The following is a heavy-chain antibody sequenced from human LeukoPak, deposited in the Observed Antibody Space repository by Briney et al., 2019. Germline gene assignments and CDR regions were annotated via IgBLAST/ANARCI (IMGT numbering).Heavy chain of an antibody. CDR1: GFTFNRCW. J-gene: IGHJ6*02. Sequence: GGSLRLSCVVSGFTFNRCWMNWVRQAPGKGLEWVAVISYDGSNKYYADSVKGRFTISRDNSKNTLYLQMNSLRAEDTAVYYCARLYCSGGSCYPNDYGMDVWGQGTTVTVSS. D-gene: IGHD2-15*01. CDR2: ISYDGSNK. V-gene: IGHV3-30*03. CDR3: ARLYCSGGSCYPNDYGMDV.